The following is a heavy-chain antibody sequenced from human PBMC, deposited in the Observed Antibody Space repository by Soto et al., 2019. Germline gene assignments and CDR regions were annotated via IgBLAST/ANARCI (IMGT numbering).Heavy chain of an antibody. CDR2: IVPIYRTA. V-gene: IGHV1-69*01. J-gene: IGHJ4*02. Sequence: QVQLVQSGAEVKKPGSSVKVSCKASGGTFSSYRINWVRQAPGQGLEWVGGIVPIYRTADYAQKFQGRVNITADESASTSYMELRSLKYKDTAVYYCVRDSGAKLSSSWGQGTLVTVSS. CDR3: VRDSGAKLSSS. D-gene: IGHD6-13*01. CDR1: GGTFSSYR.